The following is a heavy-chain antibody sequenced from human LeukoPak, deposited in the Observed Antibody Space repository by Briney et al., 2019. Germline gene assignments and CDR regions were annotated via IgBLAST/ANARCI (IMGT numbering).Heavy chain of an antibody. CDR1: GFTFSSYA. J-gene: IGHJ4*02. V-gene: IGHV3-23*01. D-gene: IGHD3-10*01. CDR2: ISGSGGST. Sequence: PGGSLRLSCAASGFTFSSYAMSWVRQAPGKGLEWVSAISGSGGSTYYADSVKGRFTISRDNSKNTLYLQMGSLRAEDMAVYYCARGAVATISGYYFDYWGQGTLVTVSS. CDR3: ARGAVATISGYYFDY.